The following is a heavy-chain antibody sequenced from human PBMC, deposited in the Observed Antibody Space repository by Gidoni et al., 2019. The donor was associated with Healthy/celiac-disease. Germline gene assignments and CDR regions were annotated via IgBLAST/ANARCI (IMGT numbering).Heavy chain of an antibody. D-gene: IGHD5-18*01. CDR1: GFTGSSNY. Sequence: EVQLVESGGGLIQPGGSRRLSCPASGFTGSSNYMTWVRQAPGKGLEWVSVIYSDGNTYYEDSGKGRFTISRDNSKNTLYLQMNSLRADDRAVYYCARDLAMGRSDYWGQGTLVTVSS. CDR2: IYSDGNT. CDR3: ARDLAMGRSDY. J-gene: IGHJ4*02. V-gene: IGHV3-53*01.